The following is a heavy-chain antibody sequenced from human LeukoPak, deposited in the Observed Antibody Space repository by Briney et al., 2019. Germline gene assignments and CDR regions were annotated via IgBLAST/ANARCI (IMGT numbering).Heavy chain of an antibody. Sequence: SETLSLTCAVYGGSFSGYSWSWIRQPPGKGLEWIGYIYHSGSTYYNPSLKSRVTISVDRSKNQFSLKLSSVTAADTAVYYCARTSIAARRANAFDIWGLGTMVTVSS. CDR2: IYHSGST. D-gene: IGHD6-6*01. CDR1: GGSFSGYS. J-gene: IGHJ3*02. V-gene: IGHV4-30-2*01. CDR3: ARTSIAARRANAFDI.